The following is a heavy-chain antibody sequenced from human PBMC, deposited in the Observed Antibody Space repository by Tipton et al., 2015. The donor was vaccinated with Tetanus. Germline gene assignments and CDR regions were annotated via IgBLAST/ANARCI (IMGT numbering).Heavy chain of an antibody. Sequence: TLSLTCTVSGGSIRSDNYYWNWIRQPPGKGLEWLAYISPSGRTNSNYDLKSRITMSRDTSKNQFSLKLASVTAADTAVYFCARANSDFSKKGPFDSWGQGILVIVSA. CDR1: GGSIRSDNYY. D-gene: IGHD3-3*01. CDR2: ISPSGRT. V-gene: IGHV4-61*01. CDR3: ARANSDFSKKGPFDS. J-gene: IGHJ4*02.